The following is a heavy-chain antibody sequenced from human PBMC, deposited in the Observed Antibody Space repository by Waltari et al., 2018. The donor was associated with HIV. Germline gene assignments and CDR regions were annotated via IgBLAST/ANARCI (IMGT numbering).Heavy chain of an antibody. CDR1: GYTFTSYG. CDR3: ARDRLPYWSGGSCYSGGFDY. V-gene: IGHV1-18*01. CDR2: ISAYKGNT. D-gene: IGHD2-15*01. J-gene: IGHJ4*02. Sequence: QVQLVQSGAEVKKPGASVKVSCKASGYTFTSYGISWVRQAPGQGLGGMGGISAYKGNTNYTQNHQGRVTMTTDTSTSTAYMGRRSLRSDGAAVYYCARDRLPYWSGGSCYSGGFDYWGQGTLVTVSS.